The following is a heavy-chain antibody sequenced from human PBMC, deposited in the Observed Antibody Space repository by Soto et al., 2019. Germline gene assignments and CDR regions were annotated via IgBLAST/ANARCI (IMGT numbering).Heavy chain of an antibody. J-gene: IGHJ4*02. CDR1: GGSISETSYY. V-gene: IGHV4-39*01. CDR2: VYYRGST. CDR3: VRHDGYSYGYNDY. D-gene: IGHD5-18*01. Sequence: SETLSLTCTVSGGSISETSYYWGWVRQPPGKGLEWIASVYYRGSTYYNPSLKSRVTMSVDTSGNQYFLKLRSVTDAYTAVYYCVRHDGYSYGYNDYWGQGTLVTVSS.